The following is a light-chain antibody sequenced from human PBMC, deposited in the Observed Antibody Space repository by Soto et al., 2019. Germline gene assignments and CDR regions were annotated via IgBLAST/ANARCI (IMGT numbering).Light chain of an antibody. J-gene: IGKJ1*01. CDR3: QHSGNSHGT. CDR2: AAS. Sequence: EIVLTQSPGTLSLSPGERATLSCRASQSVSSDYLAWYQQRPGQAPRLLIYAASSRATGIPDRFSGSGSGTDFTLTISRLEPEDVAVYYCQHSGNSHGTFGQGTKVDIK. V-gene: IGKV3-20*01. CDR1: QSVSSDY.